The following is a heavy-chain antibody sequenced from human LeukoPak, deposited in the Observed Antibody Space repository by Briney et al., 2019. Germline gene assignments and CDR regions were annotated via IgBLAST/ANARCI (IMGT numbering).Heavy chain of an antibody. D-gene: IGHD4-23*01. CDR1: GFTFSSYW. J-gene: IGHJ4*02. V-gene: IGHV3-74*01. CDR2: IASNGSST. Sequence: GGSLRLSCAASGFTFSSYWMDWVRHAPGKGLVWVSRIASNGSSTTYADSVKGRFSISRDNAKNTLYLQMNSLRVEDTAVYYCARGRPHGNDYWGQGTLVTVSS. CDR3: ARGRPHGNDY.